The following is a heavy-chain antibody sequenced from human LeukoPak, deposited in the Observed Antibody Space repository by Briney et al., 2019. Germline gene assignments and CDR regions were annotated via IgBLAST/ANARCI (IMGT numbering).Heavy chain of an antibody. CDR3: ARIPVGTRGWYRLTLDY. CDR1: LCSISSCSYY. V-gene: IGHV4-61*02. CDR2: IHRSRST. D-gene: IGHD6-19*01. J-gene: IGHJ4*02. Sequence: SETLSLTCTDSLCSISSCSYYWRWIRQPAGKAREWIGRIHRSRSTAYHPAIKSQVTIPVDPATNPFSLKLNPVTAADTAVYYCARIPVGTRGWYRLTLDYWGQGTLVTVSS.